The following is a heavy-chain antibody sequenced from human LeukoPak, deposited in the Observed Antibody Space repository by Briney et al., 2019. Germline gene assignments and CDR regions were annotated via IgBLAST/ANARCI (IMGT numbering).Heavy chain of an antibody. V-gene: IGHV3-9*01. D-gene: IGHD6-13*01. Sequence: GGSLRLSCAASGFTFDDYAMHWVRQASGKGLEWVSGISWNSGSIGYADSVKGRFTISRDNAKNSLYLQMNSLRAEDTALYYCAKDIAAAGTRFFDYWGQGTLVTVSS. J-gene: IGHJ4*02. CDR1: GFTFDDYA. CDR3: AKDIAAAGTRFFDY. CDR2: ISWNSGSI.